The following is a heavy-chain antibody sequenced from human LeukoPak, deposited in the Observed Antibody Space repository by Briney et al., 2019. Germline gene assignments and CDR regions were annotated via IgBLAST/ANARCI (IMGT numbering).Heavy chain of an antibody. D-gene: IGHD3-16*02. CDR2: IYVDGST. CDR3: ARDLATRQRTGLYDS. Sequence: PGGSLRLSCAASGISVSSNYMSWVRQAPGKGLQWVSVIYVDGSTYYADSVKGRITISRDNSRNTLYLQMNSLRAKDTAVYYCARDLATRQRTGLYDSWGQGALVTVSS. CDR1: GISVSSNY. V-gene: IGHV3-66*01. J-gene: IGHJ4*02.